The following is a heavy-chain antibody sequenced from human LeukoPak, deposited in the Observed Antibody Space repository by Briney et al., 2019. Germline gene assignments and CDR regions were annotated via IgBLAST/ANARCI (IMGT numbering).Heavy chain of an antibody. D-gene: IGHD5-18*01. Sequence: ASVKVSCKTSGYTFSNYGISWVRQAPGQGLEWMGWISAYNGYTHYAQKFQGRVTMTRNTSISTAYMELSSLRSEDTAVYYCARAPIWGGMVTYYYMDVWGKGTTVTISS. CDR1: GYTFSNYG. CDR2: ISAYNGYT. CDR3: ARAPIWGGMVTYYYMDV. V-gene: IGHV1-18*01. J-gene: IGHJ6*03.